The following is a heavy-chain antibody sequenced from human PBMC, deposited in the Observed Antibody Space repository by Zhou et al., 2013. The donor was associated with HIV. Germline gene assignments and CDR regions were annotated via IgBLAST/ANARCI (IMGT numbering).Heavy chain of an antibody. Sequence: QVQLVQSGAEVKKPGSSVKVSCKASGGTFSSYAISWVRQAPGQGLEWMGWINPNSGGTNNPQNFQGRVTMIRDTSISTAYMELSRLRSDDTAVYYCARDRGHYYDSSGYYAPYYYAMDVWGQGTTVTVSS. J-gene: IGHJ6*02. D-gene: IGHD3-22*01. CDR2: INPNSGGT. CDR3: ARDRGHYYDSSGYYAPYYYAMDV. CDR1: GGTFSSYA. V-gene: IGHV1-2*02.